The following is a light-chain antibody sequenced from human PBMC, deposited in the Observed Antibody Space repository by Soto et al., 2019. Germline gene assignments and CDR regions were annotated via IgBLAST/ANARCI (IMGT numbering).Light chain of an antibody. Sequence: QPASVSGSPGQSITISCTGTSSDVGSYDLVSWYQQHPGKAPKLMIYEGSKRPSGVSIRFSGSKSGNTASLTISGLQAEDEADYYCCSYAGYSTGVFGGGTKLTVL. J-gene: IGLJ3*02. CDR3: CSYAGYSTGV. CDR2: EGS. CDR1: SSDVGSYDL. V-gene: IGLV2-23*01.